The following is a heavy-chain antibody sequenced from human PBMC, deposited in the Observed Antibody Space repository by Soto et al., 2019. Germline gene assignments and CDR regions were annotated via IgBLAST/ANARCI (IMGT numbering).Heavy chain of an antibody. V-gene: IGHV5-51*01. CDR2: IYPGDSDT. Sequence: GEALKISCKGSGYSFTSYWIAWVRQMPGKGLEWMGIIYPGDSDTRYSPSFQGQVTISADKSISTAYLQWSSLKASDTAMYYCARLSDPIAAAGPIDYWGQGTLVTVSS. CDR1: GYSFTSYW. D-gene: IGHD6-13*01. J-gene: IGHJ4*02. CDR3: ARLSDPIAAAGPIDY.